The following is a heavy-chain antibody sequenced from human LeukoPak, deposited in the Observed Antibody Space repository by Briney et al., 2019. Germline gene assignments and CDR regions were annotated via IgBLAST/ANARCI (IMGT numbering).Heavy chain of an antibody. D-gene: IGHD5-12*01. J-gene: IGHJ4*02. Sequence: PGGSLRLSCSASGFTFSRFAMRWVRQAPGKGLEYVSAISSNGGSTYYADSVKGRFTISRDNSKNTLYLQVSSLRAEDTAVYYCVTPPLYNAYDYYFDYWGQGTLVTVSS. V-gene: IGHV3-64D*06. CDR3: VTPPLYNAYDYYFDY. CDR1: GFTFSRFA. CDR2: ISSNGGST.